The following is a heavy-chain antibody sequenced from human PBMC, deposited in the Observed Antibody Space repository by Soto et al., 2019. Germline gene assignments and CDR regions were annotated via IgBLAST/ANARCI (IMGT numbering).Heavy chain of an antibody. CDR1: GFSLSTSGVG. J-gene: IGHJ1*01. D-gene: IGHD2-8*02. CDR2: IYWDDYK. CDR3: AHGVVYAKAEYFKH. Sequence: SGPTLVQPTQTLTLTCTFSGFSLSTSGVGVGWIRQPPGKALEWLALIYWDDYKRYSPSLKSRLTSTKDTSKNQVVLTMTNMDPVDTATYYCAHGVVYAKAEYFKHWGQGTLVTVSS. V-gene: IGHV2-5*02.